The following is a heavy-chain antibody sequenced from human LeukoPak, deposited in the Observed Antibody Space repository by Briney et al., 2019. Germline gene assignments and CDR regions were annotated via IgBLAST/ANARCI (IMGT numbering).Heavy chain of an antibody. Sequence: GGSLRLSCAASGFTFSTTAMSWVRQAPGKGLEWVSAISASGDGTFYADSVKGRFTISRDNSKNMLYLQMNSLRADDTAVYYCAKDPSSSAYFDYWGQGTLVTVSS. J-gene: IGHJ4*02. V-gene: IGHV3-23*01. D-gene: IGHD6-6*01. CDR1: GFTFSTTA. CDR2: ISASGDGT. CDR3: AKDPSSSAYFDY.